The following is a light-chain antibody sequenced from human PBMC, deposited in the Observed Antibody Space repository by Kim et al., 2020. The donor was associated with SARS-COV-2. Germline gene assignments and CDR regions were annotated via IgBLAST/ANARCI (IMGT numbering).Light chain of an antibody. V-gene: IGKV3D-20*01. CDR2: DAS. Sequence: SPGERATLSCGASQSVSSSYLAWYQQKPGLAPRLLIYDASSRATGIPDRFGGSGSGTDFTLTISRLEPEDSAVYYCQQYGSSPRTFGQGTKVDIK. CDR1: QSVSSSY. J-gene: IGKJ1*01. CDR3: QQYGSSPRT.